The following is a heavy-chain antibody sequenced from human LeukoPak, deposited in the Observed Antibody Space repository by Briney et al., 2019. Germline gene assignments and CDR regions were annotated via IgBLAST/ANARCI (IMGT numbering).Heavy chain of an antibody. CDR3: ARGTMFPYYFDY. J-gene: IGHJ4*02. Sequence: GGSLRLSFAGSGFTFSSYSMKWVRPAPGKGLAWVSFISSSSSYIYYADSVKGRFTISRDNAKNSLYLQMNSLRAEDTAVYYCARGTMFPYYFDYWGQGTLVTVSS. D-gene: IGHD3-10*02. V-gene: IGHV3-21*01. CDR2: ISSSSSYI. CDR1: GFTFSSYS.